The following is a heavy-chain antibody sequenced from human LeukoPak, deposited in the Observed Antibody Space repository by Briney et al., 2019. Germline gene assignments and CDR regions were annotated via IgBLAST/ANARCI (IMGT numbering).Heavy chain of an antibody. CDR3: ARDRVAARSRDYYYYYMDV. CDR2: ISAYNGNT. Sequence: GASVKVSCKASGYTFTSYGISWVRQAPGQGLEWMGWISAYNGNTNYAQKLQGRVTMTTDTSTSTAYMELRSLRSDDTAVYYCARDRVAARSRDYYYYYMDVWGKGTTVTVSS. D-gene: IGHD6-6*01. J-gene: IGHJ6*03. CDR1: GYTFTSYG. V-gene: IGHV1-18*01.